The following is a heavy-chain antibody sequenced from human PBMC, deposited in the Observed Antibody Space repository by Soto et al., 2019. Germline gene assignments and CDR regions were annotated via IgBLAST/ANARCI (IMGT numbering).Heavy chain of an antibody. J-gene: IGHJ3*02. CDR2: IYPGDSDT. D-gene: IGHD3-22*01. V-gene: IGHV5-51*01. CDR1: GYSFTSYW. CDR3: ARQCPDSSGYYYMGCGAFDI. Sequence: GESLKISCKGSGYSFTSYWIGWVRQMPGKGLEWMGIIYPGDSDTRYSPSFQGQVTISADKSISTAYLQWSSLKASDTAMYYCARQCPDSSGYYYMGCGAFDIWGQGTMVTVSS.